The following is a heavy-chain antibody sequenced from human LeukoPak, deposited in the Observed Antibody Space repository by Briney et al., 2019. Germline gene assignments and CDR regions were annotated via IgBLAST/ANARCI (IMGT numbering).Heavy chain of an antibody. D-gene: IGHD5-24*01. Sequence: PSETLSLTCTVSGGSISSSSYYWGWIRQPPGKGLEWIGSIYYSGSTYYNPSLKSRVTISVDTSKNQFSLKLSSVTAADTAVYYCASVEMASSWYYYGMDVWGQGTTVTVSS. V-gene: IGHV4-39*07. CDR1: GGSISSSSYY. CDR2: IYYSGST. J-gene: IGHJ6*02. CDR3: ASVEMASSWYYYGMDV.